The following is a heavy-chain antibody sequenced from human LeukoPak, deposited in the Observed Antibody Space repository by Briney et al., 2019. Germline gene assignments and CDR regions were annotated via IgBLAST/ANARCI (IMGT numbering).Heavy chain of an antibody. D-gene: IGHD3-22*01. CDR3: ARHLAYYYDSSGYSLYNWFDP. J-gene: IGHJ5*02. CDR1: GGSISSTNYY. Sequence: SETLSLTCTVSGGSISSTNYYWGWIRQPPGKGLEWIGSIYYSGSTYYNPSLKSRVTISVDTSKNQFSLKLSSVTAADTAVYYCARHLAYYYDSSGYSLYNWFDPWGQGTLVTVSS. CDR2: IYYSGST. V-gene: IGHV4-39*01.